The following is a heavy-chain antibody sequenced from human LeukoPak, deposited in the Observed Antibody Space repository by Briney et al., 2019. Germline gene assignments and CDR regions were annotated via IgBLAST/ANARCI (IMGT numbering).Heavy chain of an antibody. V-gene: IGHV4-59*12. CDR2: IYYSGST. Sequence: SETLSLTCTVSGGSISSYYWSWIRQPPGKGLEWIGYIYYSGSTNYNPSLKSRVTISVDTSKNQFSLKLSSVTAADTAVYYCARDRVAAKWAWFDPWGQGTLVTVSS. CDR3: ARDRVAAKWAWFDP. J-gene: IGHJ5*02. CDR1: GGSISSYY. D-gene: IGHD6-19*01.